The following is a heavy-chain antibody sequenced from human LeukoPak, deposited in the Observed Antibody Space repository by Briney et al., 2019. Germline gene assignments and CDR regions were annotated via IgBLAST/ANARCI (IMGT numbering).Heavy chain of an antibody. J-gene: IGHJ4*02. Sequence: GESLKISCKGSGYSFTSYWIGWVRQLPGKGLEWMGIIYPGDSDTRYSPSFQGQVTISADKSISTAYLQWSSLKASDTAMSYCARRWAVAGTWDFDYWGQGTLVTVSS. V-gene: IGHV5-51*01. CDR3: ARRWAVAGTWDFDY. D-gene: IGHD6-19*01. CDR1: GYSFTSYW. CDR2: IYPGDSDT.